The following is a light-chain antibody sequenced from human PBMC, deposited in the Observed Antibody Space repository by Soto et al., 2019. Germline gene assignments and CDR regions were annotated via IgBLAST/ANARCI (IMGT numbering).Light chain of an antibody. V-gene: IGKV2-30*02. CDR3: MQSTHWPPWT. CDR2: MVS. Sequence: DAVLTQSPRSLPVTLGQPASISCRSSHSLVHNDGNTYLHWFLQRPGQSPRRLIYMVSNRESGVQDRFRGCGSGIDFTLKLSMVVAEDVGVYSCMQSTHWPPWTFGQGTKVEI. J-gene: IGKJ1*01. CDR1: HSLVHNDGNTY.